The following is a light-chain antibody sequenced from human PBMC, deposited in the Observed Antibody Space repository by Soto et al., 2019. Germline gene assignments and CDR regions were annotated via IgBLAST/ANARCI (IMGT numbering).Light chain of an antibody. J-gene: IGKJ5*01. CDR1: QGISNY. CDR3: LQHKSYPIT. CDR2: DAS. V-gene: IGKV1-17*03. Sequence: DIQMTQSPSAMSAFVGDRVTMACRASQGISNYLAWFQQKPGKVPKRLIYDASSLQTGVPSRFSGSGSGTEFTLTISSLQPEDFATYYCLQHKSYPITFGQGTRLEIK.